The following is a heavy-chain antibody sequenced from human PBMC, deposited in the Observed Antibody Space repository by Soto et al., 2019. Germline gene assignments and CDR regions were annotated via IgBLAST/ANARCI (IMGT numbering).Heavy chain of an antibody. CDR3: ARDGFAAVTATSEPYDAFDI. V-gene: IGHV4-31*03. CDR1: GGSISSGGYY. CDR2: IYYSGST. J-gene: IGHJ3*02. D-gene: IGHD2-21*02. Sequence: SETLSLTCTVSGGSISSGGYYWSWIRQHPGKGLEWIGYIYYSGSTYYNPSLKSRVTISVDTSKNQFSLKLSSVTAADTAVYYCARDGFAAVTATSEPYDAFDIWGQGTMVTVSS.